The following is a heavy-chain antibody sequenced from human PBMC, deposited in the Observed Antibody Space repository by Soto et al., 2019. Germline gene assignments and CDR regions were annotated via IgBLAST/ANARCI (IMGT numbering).Heavy chain of an antibody. CDR2: MNPNTGGT. V-gene: IGHV1-2*02. J-gene: IGHJ4*02. CDR1: AYSFTGSY. CDR3: ARDGAVPGTYDY. Sequence: GASVKVSCKAFAYSFTGSYIHWVRQAPGQGLEWMGYMNPNTGGTNYAQKFQGRVTMTRDTSISTAYMDMGSLRSDDTAVYFCARDGAVPGTYDYWGQGTPVTVSS. D-gene: IGHD6-19*01.